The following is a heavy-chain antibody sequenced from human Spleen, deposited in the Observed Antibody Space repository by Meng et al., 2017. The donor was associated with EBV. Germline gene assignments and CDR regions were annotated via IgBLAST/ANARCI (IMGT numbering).Heavy chain of an antibody. V-gene: IGHV3-23*01. D-gene: IGHD3-10*01. CDR1: GFTFSSYA. Sequence: EVQLLESXXXXVXXGGSLSLSCAASGFTFSSYAMSWVRQAPGKGLEWVSAISGSGGSTYYADSVKGRFTISRDNSKNTLYLQMNSLRAEDTAVYYCAKALYLYGSGSYYGAYWGQGTLFTVSS. CDR2: ISGSGGST. J-gene: IGHJ4*02. CDR3: AKALYLYGSGSYYGAY.